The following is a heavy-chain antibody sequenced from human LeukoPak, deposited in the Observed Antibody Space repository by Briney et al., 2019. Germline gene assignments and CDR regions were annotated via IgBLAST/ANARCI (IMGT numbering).Heavy chain of an antibody. V-gene: IGHV3-11*01. CDR3: ARDDFDFWSGYYDY. D-gene: IGHD3-3*01. Sequence: GGSLRLSCAASGFTFSDYYMSWVRQAPGKGLEWVSYICCSGSTKYYADSVKGRFTISRDNAKNSLYLQMNSRRAEDTAVYYCARDDFDFWSGYYDYWGQGTLVTVSS. CDR1: GFTFSDYY. CDR2: ICCSGSTK. J-gene: IGHJ4*02.